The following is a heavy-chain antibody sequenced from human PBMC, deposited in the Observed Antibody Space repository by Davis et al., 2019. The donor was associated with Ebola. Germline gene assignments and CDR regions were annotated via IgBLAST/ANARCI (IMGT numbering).Heavy chain of an antibody. CDR1: GFTFSSYW. V-gene: IGHV3-74*01. J-gene: IGHJ4*02. CDR2: INSDGSST. Sequence: HTGGSLRLSCAASGFTFSSYWMHWVLQAPGKGLVWVSRINSDGSSTSYADSVKGRFTISRDNAKNTLYLQMNSLRAEDTALYYCAKVGAAGTGYGYWGQGTLVTVSS. D-gene: IGHD6-13*01. CDR3: AKVGAAGTGYGY.